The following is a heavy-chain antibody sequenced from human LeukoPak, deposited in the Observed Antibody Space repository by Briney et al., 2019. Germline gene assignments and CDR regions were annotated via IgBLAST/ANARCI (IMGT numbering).Heavy chain of an antibody. V-gene: IGHV1-2*02. J-gene: IGHJ4*02. CDR2: INPNSGGT. CDR3: ARVECSSTSCYGKRRFDY. D-gene: IGHD2-2*01. Sequence: ASVKVSCKASGYTFTSYYMHWVRQAPGQGLEWMGWINPNSGGTNYAQKFQGRVTMTRDTSISTAYMELSRLRSDDTAVYYCARVECSSTSCYGKRRFDYWGQGTLVTVSS. CDR1: GYTFTSYY.